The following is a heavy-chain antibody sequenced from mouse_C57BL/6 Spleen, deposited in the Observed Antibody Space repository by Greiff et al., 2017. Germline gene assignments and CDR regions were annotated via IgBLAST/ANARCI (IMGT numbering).Heavy chain of an antibody. Sequence: VQLQQSGAELVRPGASVTLSCKASGYTFTDYEMHWVKQTPVHGLEWIGAIDPETGGTAYNQKFKGKAILTADTSSSTAYMELRSLTSEDSAVYYCTRRDWFAYWGQGTLVTVSA. CDR2: IDPETGGT. CDR1: GYTFTDYE. J-gene: IGHJ3*01. CDR3: TRRDWFAY. V-gene: IGHV1-15*01.